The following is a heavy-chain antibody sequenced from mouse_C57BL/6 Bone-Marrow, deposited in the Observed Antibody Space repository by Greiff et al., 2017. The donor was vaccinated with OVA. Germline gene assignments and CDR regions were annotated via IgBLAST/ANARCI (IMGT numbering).Heavy chain of an antibody. J-gene: IGHJ4*01. CDR1: GYTFANYW. D-gene: IGHD1-1*01. V-gene: IGHV1-63*01. CDR3: ARWTDYVSSHYAMDY. CDR2: IYPGGGYT. Sequence: VMLVESGAELVRPGTSVKMSCKASGYTFANYWIGWAKQRPGHGLEWIGDIYPGGGYTNYNEKFKGKATLTADKSSSTAYMQFRSLTSEYSAIYYCARWTDYVSSHYAMDYWGQGTSVTVSS.